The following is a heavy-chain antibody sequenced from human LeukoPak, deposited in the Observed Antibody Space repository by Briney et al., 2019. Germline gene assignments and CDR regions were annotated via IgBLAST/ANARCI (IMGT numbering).Heavy chain of an antibody. D-gene: IGHD1-26*01. CDR3: ARGIDSGSPPLGTFEI. J-gene: IGHJ3*02. V-gene: IGHV3-30*04. CDR2: ISYDGSNK. Sequence: PGRSLRLSCAASGFTFSSYAMHWVRQAPGKGLEWVAVISYDGSNKNYADSVKGRFTISGDNSKNTLYLQMNSLRAEDTSVYYCARGIDSGSPPLGTFEIWGQGTMVTVSS. CDR1: GFTFSSYA.